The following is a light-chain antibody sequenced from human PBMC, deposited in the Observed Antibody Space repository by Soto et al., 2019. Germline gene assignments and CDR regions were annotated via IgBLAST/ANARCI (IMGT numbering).Light chain of an antibody. J-gene: IGKJ2*01. CDR1: QSVSSSY. CDR3: QQYAGSPPYT. Sequence: DIVLTQSPGTLSLSPGERATLSCRASQSVSSSYLAWYQQKPGQAPRLLIYGASSRATGIPDRFSGSGSGTDFTLTISRLGPEDFAVYYCQQYAGSPPYTFGQGTRLEIK. CDR2: GAS. V-gene: IGKV3-20*01.